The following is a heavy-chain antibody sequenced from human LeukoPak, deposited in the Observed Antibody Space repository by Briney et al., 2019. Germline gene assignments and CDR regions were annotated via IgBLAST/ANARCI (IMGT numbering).Heavy chain of an antibody. Sequence: SVKVSCKSSGFTFTSSVMQWVRQARGQRREWMGWIVVGSGNTNYAQEFQGRPTFTRDMSTSTAYMELSSLRSEDTAVYYCAAELEVGRGYFNYWGQGTLVTVSS. V-gene: IGHV1-58*02. CDR3: AAELEVGRGYFNY. D-gene: IGHD1-1*01. J-gene: IGHJ4*02. CDR1: GFTFTSSV. CDR2: IVVGSGNT.